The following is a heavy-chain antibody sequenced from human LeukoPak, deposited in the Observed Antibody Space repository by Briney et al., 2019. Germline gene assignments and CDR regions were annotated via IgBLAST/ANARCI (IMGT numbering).Heavy chain of an antibody. D-gene: IGHD3-22*01. Sequence: ASETLSLTCTVSGDSISTSSYYWGWIRQPPGKGLEWLGSIYYSGSTYYNPSLKSRVTMSVDTSKNQFSLNLYSVTAADTAVFYCARSYYYDYRQIDYWGQGTLVTVSS. CDR3: ARSYYYDYRQIDY. CDR2: IYYSGST. V-gene: IGHV4-39*01. CDR1: GDSISTSSYY. J-gene: IGHJ4*02.